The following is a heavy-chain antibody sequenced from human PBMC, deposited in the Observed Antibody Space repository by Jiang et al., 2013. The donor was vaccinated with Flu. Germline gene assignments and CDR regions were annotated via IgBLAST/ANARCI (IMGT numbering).Heavy chain of an antibody. V-gene: IGHV4-4*07. CDR3: ARGGAYYYDSSGWYYFDY. Sequence: GLVKPSETLSLTCTVSGGSISSYYWSWIRQPAGKGLEWIGRIYTSGSTNYNPSLKSRVTMSVDTSKNQFSLKLSSVTAADTAVYYCARGGAYYYDSSGWYYFDYWGQGTLVTVSS. J-gene: IGHJ4*02. D-gene: IGHD3-22*01. CDR2: IYTSGST. CDR1: GGSISSYY.